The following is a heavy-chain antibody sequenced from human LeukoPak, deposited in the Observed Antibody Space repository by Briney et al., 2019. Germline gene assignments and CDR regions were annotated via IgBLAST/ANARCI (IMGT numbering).Heavy chain of an antibody. V-gene: IGHV4-34*01. CDR1: GGSFSGYY. J-gene: IGHJ4*02. D-gene: IGHD3-22*01. Sequence: SETLSLTCAVYGGSFSGYYWSWIRQPPGKGLEWIGEVNHSGSTNYNPSLKSRVTISVDTSKNQFSLKLSSVTAADTAVYYCARLPYYYDSSGYYRIFDYWGQGTLVTVSS. CDR3: ARLPYYYDSSGYYRIFDY. CDR2: VNHSGST.